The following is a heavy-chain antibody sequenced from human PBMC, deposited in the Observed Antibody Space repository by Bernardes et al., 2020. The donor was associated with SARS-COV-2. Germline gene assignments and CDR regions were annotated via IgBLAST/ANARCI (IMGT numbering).Heavy chain of an antibody. J-gene: IGHJ6*02. CDR1: GYTFTSYA. D-gene: IGHD3-3*01. CDR3: ARGWGFWSGYPYYYYYGMDV. CDR2: INAGNGNT. V-gene: IGHV1-3*01. Sequence: ASVKVSCKASGYTFTSYAMHWVRQAPGQRLEWMGWINAGNGNTKYSQKFQGRVTITRDTSASTAYMELSSLRSEDTAVYYCARGWGFWSGYPYYYYYGMDVWGQGTTVTVSS.